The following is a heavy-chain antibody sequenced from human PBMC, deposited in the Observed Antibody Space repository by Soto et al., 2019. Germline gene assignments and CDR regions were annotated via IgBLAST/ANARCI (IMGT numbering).Heavy chain of an antibody. V-gene: IGHV3-30-3*01. Sequence: GGSLRLSCAASGFTFSSYAMHWVRQAPGKXLEWVAVISYDGSNKYYADSVKGRFTISRDNSKNTLYLQMNSLRAEDTAVYYCARARFIAARRPGSGMDVWGQGTTVTVSS. CDR2: ISYDGSNK. CDR1: GFTFSSYA. J-gene: IGHJ6*02. CDR3: ARARFIAARRPGSGMDV. D-gene: IGHD6-6*01.